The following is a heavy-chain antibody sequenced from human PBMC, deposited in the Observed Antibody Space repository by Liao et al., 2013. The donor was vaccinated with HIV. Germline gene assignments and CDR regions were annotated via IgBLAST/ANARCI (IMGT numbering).Heavy chain of an antibody. CDR3: ARDGQVGSWYFDL. CDR1: GGSFSRYY. J-gene: IGHJ2*01. D-gene: IGHD1-26*01. CDR2: IFTNGTT. V-gene: IGHV4-4*07. Sequence: QLQESGPGLVKPSETLSLTCTVSGGSFSRYYWSWIRQPAGKGLEWIGRIFTNGTTDRNPSLKSRLTMSIDTSKTHFSLRLTSVTAADTAVYYCARDGQVGSWYFDLWGRGTLVTVPS.